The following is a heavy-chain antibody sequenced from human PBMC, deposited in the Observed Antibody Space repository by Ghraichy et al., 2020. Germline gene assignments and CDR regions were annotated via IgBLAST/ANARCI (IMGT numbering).Heavy chain of an antibody. V-gene: IGHV3-7*01. D-gene: IGHD2-8*01. J-gene: IGHJ6*02. CDR3: ARDAFHSGDCTNGVCSTLDGGMDV. Sequence: GGSLRLSCAASGFTFSSYWMSWVRQAPGKGLEWVANIKQDGSEKYYVDSVKGRFTISRDNAKNSLYLQMNSLRAEDTAVYYCARDAFHSGDCTNGVCSTLDGGMDVWGQGTTVTVSS. CDR2: IKQDGSEK. CDR1: GFTFSSYW.